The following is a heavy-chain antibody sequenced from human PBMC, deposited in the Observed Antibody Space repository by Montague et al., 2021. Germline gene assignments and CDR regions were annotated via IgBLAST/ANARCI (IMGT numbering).Heavy chain of an antibody. CDR3: ARDVYSSGWSGYGMEV. J-gene: IGHJ6*02. V-gene: IGHV4-59*01. D-gene: IGHD6-19*01. CDR2: IYNSGRT. CDR1: GGSISSYY. Sequence: SETLSLTCTVSGGSISSYYWSWIRQPPGKGLEWIGYIYNSGRTNYNPSLKSRVTISVDTSKNQFSLRLSSVTAADTAVYYCARDVYSSGWSGYGMEVWGQGTTVTVSS.